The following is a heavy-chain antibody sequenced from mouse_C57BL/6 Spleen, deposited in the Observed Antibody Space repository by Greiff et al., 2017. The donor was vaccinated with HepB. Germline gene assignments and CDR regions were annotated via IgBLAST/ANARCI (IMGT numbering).Heavy chain of an antibody. J-gene: IGHJ4*01. CDR1: GYSITSGYY. Sequence: EVKLMESGPGLVKPSQSLSLTCSVTGYSITSGYYWNWIRQFPGNKLEWMGYISYDGSNNYNPSLKNRISITRDTSKNQFFLKLNSVTTEDTATYYCARDRLLDYWGQGTSVTVSS. CDR3: ARDRLLDY. V-gene: IGHV3-6*01. CDR2: ISYDGSN. D-gene: IGHD2-4*01.